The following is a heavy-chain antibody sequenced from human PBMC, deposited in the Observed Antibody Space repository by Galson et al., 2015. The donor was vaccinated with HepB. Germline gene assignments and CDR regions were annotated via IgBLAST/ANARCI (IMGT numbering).Heavy chain of an antibody. CDR3: ARGMAVAGLYYYYGMDV. V-gene: IGHV6-1*01. CDR1: GDSVSSTSAA. D-gene: IGHD6-19*01. Sequence: CAISGDSVSSTSAAWNWIRQSPSRGLEWLGRTYYRSKWYNDYAVPVKSRITINPDTSKNQFSLQLNSVTPEDTAVYYCARGMAVAGLYYYYGMDVWGQGTTVTVSS. CDR2: TYYRSKWYN. J-gene: IGHJ6*02.